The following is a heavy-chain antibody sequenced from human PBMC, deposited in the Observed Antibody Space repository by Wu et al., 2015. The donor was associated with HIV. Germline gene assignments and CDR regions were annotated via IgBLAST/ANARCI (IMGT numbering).Heavy chain of an antibody. CDR2: IGTYNGDT. J-gene: IGHJ4*02. Sequence: QVQLVQSRAEVKKPGASVKVSCKTSGYTFTSYGINWVRQAPGQGLEWMGWIGTYNGDTNYAQKLQGRVTMTTDTSTSAAHMELRSLRSDDTAVYYCARSGSSWYRFXYWGQGPGRPCPQ. V-gene: IGHV1-18*01. CDR3: ARSGSSWYRFXY. D-gene: IGHD6-13*01. CDR1: GYTFTSYG.